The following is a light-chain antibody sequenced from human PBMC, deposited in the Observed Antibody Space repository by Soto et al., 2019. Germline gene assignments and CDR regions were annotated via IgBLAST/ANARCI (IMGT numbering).Light chain of an antibody. CDR3: RQCSTYAPLT. V-gene: IGKV1-5*01. Sequence: MTQSPLSLPVTPGEPASISCRSSQSLLNSNGYNYLAWHQRKPGTAPKLLIYDASSLESGVPSRFSGSGSGTEFTLTISSLQPDDFATYYCRQCSTYAPLTLGGG. CDR1: QSLLNSNGYNY. J-gene: IGKJ4*01. CDR2: DAS.